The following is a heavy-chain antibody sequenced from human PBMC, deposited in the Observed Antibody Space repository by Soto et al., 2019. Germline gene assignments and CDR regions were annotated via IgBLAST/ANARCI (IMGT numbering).Heavy chain of an antibody. D-gene: IGHD2-15*01. V-gene: IGHV1-69*13. CDR3: ARGLLGYCSGGSCYIPIYYYYYGMDV. Sequence: GASVKVSCKASGGTFSSYAISWVRQAPGQGLEWMGGIIPIFGTANYAQKFQGRVTITADESTSTAYMELSSLRSEDTAVYYYARGLLGYCSGGSCYIPIYYYYYGMDVWGQGTTVTVSS. J-gene: IGHJ6*02. CDR1: GGTFSSYA. CDR2: IIPIFGTA.